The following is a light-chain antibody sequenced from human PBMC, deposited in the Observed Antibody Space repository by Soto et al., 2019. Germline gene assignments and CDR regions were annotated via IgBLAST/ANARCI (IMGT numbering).Light chain of an antibody. Sequence: EIVLTQSPATLSLSPGERATLSCRASQSVSSYLAWYQQKPGRAPRLLIYGASTRATGIPARFSGSGSGTEFTLIISSLQSEDSAVYYCQQYNSWLWTFGQGTKVDIK. CDR3: QQYNSWLWT. J-gene: IGKJ1*01. CDR1: QSVSSY. CDR2: GAS. V-gene: IGKV3-15*01.